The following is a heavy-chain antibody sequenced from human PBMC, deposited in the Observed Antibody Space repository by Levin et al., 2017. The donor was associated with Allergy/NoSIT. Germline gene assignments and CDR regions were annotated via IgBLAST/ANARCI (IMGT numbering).Heavy chain of an antibody. V-gene: IGHV4-61*02. CDR1: GGSICSGSYY. CDR2: IYSSGSA. Sequence: SQTLSLTCKVSGGSICSGSYYWSWIRQPAAKGLGWIGRIYSSGSANYNPSLKSRVTISVDTSKNQFSLKLSSVTAADTAVYYCARAEVGAEHWGQGTLVTVSS. J-gene: IGHJ4*02. CDR3: ARAEVGAEH. D-gene: IGHD2-15*01.